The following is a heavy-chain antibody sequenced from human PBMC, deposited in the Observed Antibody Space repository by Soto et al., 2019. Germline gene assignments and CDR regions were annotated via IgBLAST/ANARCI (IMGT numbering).Heavy chain of an antibody. V-gene: IGHV4-59*01. Sequence: QVQLQESGPGLVKPSETLSLTCTVSGGSISSYYWSWIRQPPGKGLEWIGYIYYSGSTNYNPSLKRRVTIPVDPSKDQFSLKLSSVTAADTAVYYCARVGCGGDCLYYYYGMDVWGQGTTVTVSS. CDR2: IYYSGST. CDR3: ARVGCGGDCLYYYYGMDV. J-gene: IGHJ6*02. D-gene: IGHD2-21*02. CDR1: GGSISSYY.